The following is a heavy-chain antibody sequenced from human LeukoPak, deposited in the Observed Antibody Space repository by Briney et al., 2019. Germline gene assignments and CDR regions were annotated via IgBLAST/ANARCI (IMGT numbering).Heavy chain of an antibody. V-gene: IGHV4-59*08. CDR2: IYYSGST. D-gene: IGHD3-22*01. CDR1: GGSISSYY. J-gene: IGHJ3*02. CDR3: ARHHYYYDSSGYLDAFDI. Sequence: PSETLSLTCTVSGGSISSYYWSWIRQPPGKGLEWIGYIYYSGSTNYNPSLKSRVTISVDTSKNQFSLKLSSVTAADTAVYYCARHHYYYDSSGYLDAFDIWGQGTMVTVSS.